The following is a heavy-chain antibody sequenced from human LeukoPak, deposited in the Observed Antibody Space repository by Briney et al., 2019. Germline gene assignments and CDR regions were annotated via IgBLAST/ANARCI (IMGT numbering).Heavy chain of an antibody. D-gene: IGHD6-13*01. V-gene: IGHV1-2*02. Sequence: ASVKVSCKASGYTLTRYYMHWVRQAPGQGLEWMGWISPNSGATNYAQKFQARVTMTGDTSISTAYMELSSLRSDDTAVYYCARLGGGSSWSNFDYWGQGTLVTVSS. CDR3: ARLGGGSSWSNFDY. CDR1: GYTLTRYY. J-gene: IGHJ4*02. CDR2: ISPNSGAT.